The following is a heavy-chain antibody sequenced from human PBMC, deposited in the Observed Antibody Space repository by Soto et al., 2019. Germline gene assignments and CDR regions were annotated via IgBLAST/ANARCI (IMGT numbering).Heavy chain of an antibody. D-gene: IGHD2-2*01. Sequence: QLQLQESGPGLVKPSETLSLTCTVSGGSISSSSYYWGRIRQPPGKGLEWIGSIYYSGSTYYNPSLKSRVTISVDTSKNQFSLKLSSVTAADTAVYYCAREEGTYIPIQDIVVVPAANDYWGQGTLVTVSS. V-gene: IGHV4-39*02. CDR3: AREEGTYIPIQDIVVVPAANDY. CDR2: IYYSGST. J-gene: IGHJ4*02. CDR1: GGSISSSSYY.